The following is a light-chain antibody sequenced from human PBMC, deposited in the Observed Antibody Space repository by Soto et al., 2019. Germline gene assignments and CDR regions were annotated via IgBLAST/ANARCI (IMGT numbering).Light chain of an antibody. V-gene: IGKV3-15*01. Sequence: EIVMTQSPATLSVSPGERATLSCRASPSVNSNLAWYQQKPGQAPRLLIYHASARAIGIPARFSGSGSGTEFTLIISSLQSEDFAVYYCQQYSNWPFTFGPGTKVDIK. CDR3: QQYSNWPFT. CDR2: HAS. J-gene: IGKJ3*01. CDR1: PSVNSN.